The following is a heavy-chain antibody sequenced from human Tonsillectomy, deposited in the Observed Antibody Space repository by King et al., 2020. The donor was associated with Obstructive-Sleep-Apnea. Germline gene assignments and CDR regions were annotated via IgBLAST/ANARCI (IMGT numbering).Heavy chain of an antibody. CDR3: GRTLYFYDISGYMFDY. J-gene: IGHJ4*02. V-gene: IGHV4-39*07. CDR2: ISYRGST. D-gene: IGHD3-22*01. Sequence: LQLQESGPGLVKPSETQSLTCTVSGGSINTRDYYWGWIRQPPGKGLEWIASISYRGSTYYNPSLRRRVTMSVDTSKNQFSLNLSSVTAADTAVYYCGRTLYFYDISGYMFDYWGQGTLVTVSS. CDR1: GGSINTRDYY.